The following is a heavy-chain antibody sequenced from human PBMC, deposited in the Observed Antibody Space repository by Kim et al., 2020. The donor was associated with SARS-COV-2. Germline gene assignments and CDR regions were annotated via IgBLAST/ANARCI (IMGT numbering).Heavy chain of an antibody. D-gene: IGHD6-6*01. V-gene: IGHV3-21*01. CDR3: ARDRLSSSYGMDV. Sequence: CADSGRGRFNIPRDNAKNSLYRQMNSLRAEDTAVYYCARDRLSSSYGMDVWGQGTTVTVSS. J-gene: IGHJ6*02.